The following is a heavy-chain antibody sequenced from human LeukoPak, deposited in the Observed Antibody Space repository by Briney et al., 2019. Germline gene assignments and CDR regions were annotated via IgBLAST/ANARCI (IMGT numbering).Heavy chain of an antibody. V-gene: IGHV1-18*01. CDR2: ISAYNGNT. D-gene: IGHD3-3*01. J-gene: IGHJ5*02. Sequence: GASVKVSCKASGYTFTSYSFSWVRQAPGQGLEWMGWISAYNGNTNYAQKFQGRVTITTDTSTRTAYMELRSLRSDDTAVYYCARGLEWLTRRHNWFDPWGQGTLVTVSS. CDR1: GYTFTSYS. CDR3: ARGLEWLTRRHNWFDP.